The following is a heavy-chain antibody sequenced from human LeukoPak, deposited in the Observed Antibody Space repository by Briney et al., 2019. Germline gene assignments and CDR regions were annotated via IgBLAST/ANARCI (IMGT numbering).Heavy chain of an antibody. CDR1: GFTLSSFS. J-gene: IGHJ4*02. V-gene: IGHV3-64*02. CDR2: INYKGGPT. Sequence: GGSLRLSCAASGFTLSSFSMHWVRQSSGRGLEYVSAINYKGGPTYYADSVKGRFTISRDNSKSTLYLQMASLRDEDMGVYYCARVGPATAFDYWGQGTQVTVSS. CDR3: ARVGPATAFDY.